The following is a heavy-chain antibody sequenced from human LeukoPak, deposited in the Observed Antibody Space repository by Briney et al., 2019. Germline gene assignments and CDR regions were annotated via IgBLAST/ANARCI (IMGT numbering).Heavy chain of an antibody. Sequence: GGSLRLSCAASGFTVNSNYMSWVRQAPGKGLEWVSVIYSGGSTYYADSVRGRFTISRDNAKNILYLQMNSLRAEDTAVYHCARDPAPQGWFDSWGQGTLVTVSS. CDR2: IYSGGST. CDR3: ARDPAPQGWFDS. J-gene: IGHJ5*01. V-gene: IGHV3-53*01. CDR1: GFTVNSNY.